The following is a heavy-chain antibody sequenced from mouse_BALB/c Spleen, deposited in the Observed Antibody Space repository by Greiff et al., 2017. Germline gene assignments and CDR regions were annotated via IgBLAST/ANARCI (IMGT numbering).Heavy chain of an antibody. Sequence: EVQRVESGGGLVKPGGSLKLSCAASGFTFSSYAMSWVRQSPEKRLEWVAEISSGGSYTYYPDTVTGRFTISRDNAKNTLYLEMSSLRSEDTAMYYCARCPGGGTTAREAMDYWGQGTSVTVSS. CDR1: GFTFSSYA. CDR2: ISSGGSYT. J-gene: IGHJ4*01. D-gene: IGHD1-2*01. V-gene: IGHV5-9-4*01. CDR3: ARCPGGGTTAREAMDY.